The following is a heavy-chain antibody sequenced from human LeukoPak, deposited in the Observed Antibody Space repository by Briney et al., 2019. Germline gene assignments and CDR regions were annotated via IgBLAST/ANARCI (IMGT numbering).Heavy chain of an antibody. CDR1: GFTFSNYG. J-gene: IGHJ6*02. CDR2: IQSDGSNT. CDR3: AKRYCKSATCRSDMDA. V-gene: IGHV3-30*02. Sequence: PGGSLRLSCAASGFTFSNYGMHWVRQAPGRGLEWVALIQSDGSNTYSADSVKGRFTISRDNPRNTLHLQMNRLRPGDTAVYYCAKRYCKSATCRSDMDAWGQGTTVTVSS. D-gene: IGHD2-15*01.